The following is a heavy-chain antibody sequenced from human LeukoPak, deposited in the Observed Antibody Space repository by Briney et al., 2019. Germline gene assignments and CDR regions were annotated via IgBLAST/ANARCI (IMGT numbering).Heavy chain of an antibody. Sequence: GGSLRLSCAASGFTFDDYAMHWVRQAPGKGLEWVSGISWNSGSIGYADSVKGRFTISRDNAKNSLYLQMNSLRAEDTALYYCAKDPAAMGAYFPHWGQGTLVTVSS. CDR2: ISWNSGSI. CDR3: AKDPAAMGAYFPH. CDR1: GFTFDDYA. J-gene: IGHJ1*01. V-gene: IGHV3-9*01. D-gene: IGHD2-2*01.